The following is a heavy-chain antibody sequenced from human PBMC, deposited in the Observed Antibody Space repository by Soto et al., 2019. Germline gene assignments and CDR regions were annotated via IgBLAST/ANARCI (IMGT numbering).Heavy chain of an antibody. D-gene: IGHD3-16*02. CDR1: GFTFSSYA. Sequence: GGSLRLSCAASGFTFSSYAMSWVRQAPGKGLEWVSAISGSGGSTYYADSGKGRFTISRDNSKNTLYRQMNSLIAEDTAVYYCARAYYDYVWGSYRQYYFDYWGQGTLVTVSS. CDR3: ARAYYDYVWGSYRQYYFDY. J-gene: IGHJ4*02. CDR2: ISGSGGST. V-gene: IGHV3-23*01.